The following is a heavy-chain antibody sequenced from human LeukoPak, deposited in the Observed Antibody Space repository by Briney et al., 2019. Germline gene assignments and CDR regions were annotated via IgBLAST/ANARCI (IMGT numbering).Heavy chain of an antibody. CDR1: GFSLSTSGVG. V-gene: IGHV2-5*02. D-gene: IGHD2-15*01. J-gene: IGHJ4*02. Sequence: SGPTLVKPTQTLTLTCTFSGFSLSTSGVGVGWIRQPPGKALEWLALIYWDDDKRYSPSLKSRLTITKDTSKNQVVLTMTNMDPVDTATYYCAHRHVTDSIVVVVAASSFDYWGQGTLVTVSS. CDR2: IYWDDDK. CDR3: AHRHVTDSIVVVVAASSFDY.